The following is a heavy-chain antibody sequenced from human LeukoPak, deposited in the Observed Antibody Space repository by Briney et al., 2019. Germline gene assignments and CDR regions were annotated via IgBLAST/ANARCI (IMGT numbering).Heavy chain of an antibody. Sequence: GESLRLSCVASGFTFSKYWMTWVRQAPGKGLEWVANIRGDGSVKYLLDSVKGRFTISRDNVKNSLSLEMNSLRAEDTAVYSCARGPDYGDRLDFFDYWGQGTLVSVSS. J-gene: IGHJ4*02. D-gene: IGHD4-17*01. CDR3: ARGPDYGDRLDFFDY. CDR2: IRGDGSVK. CDR1: GFTFSKYW. V-gene: IGHV3-7*01.